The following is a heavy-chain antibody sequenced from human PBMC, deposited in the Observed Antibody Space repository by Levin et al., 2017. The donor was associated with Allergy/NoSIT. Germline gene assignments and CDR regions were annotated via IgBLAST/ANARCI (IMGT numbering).Heavy chain of an antibody. J-gene: IGHJ6*02. D-gene: IGHD3-3*01. Sequence: ASVKVSCKASGYTFTGYYMHWVRQAPGQGLEWMGWINPNSGGTNYAQKFQGRVTMTRDTSISTAYMELSRLRSDDTAVYYCARDALYYDFWNGMDVWGQGTTVTVSS. V-gene: IGHV1-2*02. CDR2: INPNSGGT. CDR3: ARDALYYDFWNGMDV. CDR1: GYTFTGYY.